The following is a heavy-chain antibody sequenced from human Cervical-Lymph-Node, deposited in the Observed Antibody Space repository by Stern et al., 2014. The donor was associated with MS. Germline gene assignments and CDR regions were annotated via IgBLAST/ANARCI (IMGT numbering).Heavy chain of an antibody. CDR2: IYPDDSDT. CDR1: GYRFTTYW. CDR3: ATFSGSHSDAFDI. D-gene: IGHD1-26*01. J-gene: IGHJ3*02. Sequence: EVQLVQSGGEVKKSGESLQISCKGSGYRFTTYWIVWVRQMPGKGMEWMGVIYPDDSDTRYSTSFRGQVTISADKSISTAYLQWSRLKASDTAMYYCATFSGSHSDAFDIWGQGTLVTVSS. V-gene: IGHV5-51*01.